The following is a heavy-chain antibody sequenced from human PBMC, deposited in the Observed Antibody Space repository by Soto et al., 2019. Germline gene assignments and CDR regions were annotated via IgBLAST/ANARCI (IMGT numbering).Heavy chain of an antibody. CDR1: GYTFTSCG. J-gene: IGHJ4*02. CDR2: ISAYNCNT. D-gene: IGHD3-3*01. Sequence: ASVKVSCKASGYTFTSCGFSWVRQAPGQALEWMGWISAYNCNTNYAQKLQGRVTMTTDTSTSTAYMELRSLRSDDTAVYYCAREGGELRFLEWLAEFDYWGQGTLVTVSS. V-gene: IGHV1-18*01. CDR3: AREGGELRFLEWLAEFDY.